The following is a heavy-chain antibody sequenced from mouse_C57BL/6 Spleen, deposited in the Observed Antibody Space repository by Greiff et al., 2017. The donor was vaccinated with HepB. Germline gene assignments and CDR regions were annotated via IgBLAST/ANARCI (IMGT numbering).Heavy chain of an antibody. Sequence: QVQLQQPGAELVKPGASVKLSCKASGYTFTSYWMHWVKQRPGQGLEWIGMIHPNSGSTNYNEKFKSKATLTVDKSSSTAYMQLSSLTSEDSAVYYCARDWDYWCFDVWGTGTTVTVSS. CDR1: GYTFTSYW. D-gene: IGHD4-1*01. CDR3: ARDWDYWCFDV. J-gene: IGHJ1*03. V-gene: IGHV1-64*01. CDR2: IHPNSGST.